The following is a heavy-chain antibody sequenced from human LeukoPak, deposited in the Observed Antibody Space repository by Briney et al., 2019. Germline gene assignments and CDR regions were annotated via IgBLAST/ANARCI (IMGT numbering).Heavy chain of an antibody. V-gene: IGHV3-53*01. CDR3: ALTYYFDRRGYSYFDY. D-gene: IGHD3-22*01. Sequence: GGALRLSCEVSGFSVDGNYMTWVRQVPGRGLEWVALIFSGDSTDYPDSVEVRFTISREKSKNTLHLQMDSLRPEDTAMYYCALTYYFDRRGYSYFDYWGQGALVTVSS. J-gene: IGHJ4*02. CDR1: GFSVDGNY. CDR2: IFSGDST.